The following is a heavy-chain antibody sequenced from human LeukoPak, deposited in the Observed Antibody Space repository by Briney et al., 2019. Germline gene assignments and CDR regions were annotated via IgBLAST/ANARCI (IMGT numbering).Heavy chain of an antibody. CDR3: ARVYRPFWSGYYTGCWFDP. J-gene: IGHJ5*02. V-gene: IGHV4-38-2*02. D-gene: IGHD3-3*01. CDR2: IYYSGST. CDR1: GYSISSGYY. Sequence: SETLSPTCTVSGYSISSGYYWGWIRQPPGKGLEWIGSIYYSGSTYYNPSLKSRVTISVDTSKNQFSLKLSSVTAADTAVYYCARVYRPFWSGYYTGCWFDPWGQGTLVTVSS.